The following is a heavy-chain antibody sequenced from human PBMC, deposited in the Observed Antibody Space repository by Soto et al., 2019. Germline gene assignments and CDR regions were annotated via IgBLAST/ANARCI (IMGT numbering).Heavy chain of an antibody. CDR2: ISGSGRST. D-gene: IGHD6-19*01. CDR3: AREGGWLNWFDP. V-gene: IGHV3-23*01. CDR1: GFTFSSFA. Sequence: GRSLRLSCAASGFTFSSFAMSWVRQAPEKGLEWVTGISGSGRSTFYADSVKGRFTISRDNSKNTLYLQMNSLRDEDTAVYYCAREGGWLNWFDPWGQGTLVTVSS. J-gene: IGHJ5*02.